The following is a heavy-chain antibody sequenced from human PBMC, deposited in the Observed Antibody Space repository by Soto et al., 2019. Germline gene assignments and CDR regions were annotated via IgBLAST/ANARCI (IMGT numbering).Heavy chain of an antibody. Sequence: RASVKVSCKASGYIFTAYSMHWVRQAPGQGLEWMGVVNPSGGSTNYAQKFQGRITMTRDTSTSTVYMDLSSLTSEDTAVYYCARDLDVATIPNDAFDIWGQGTMVT. J-gene: IGHJ3*02. D-gene: IGHD5-12*01. CDR1: GYIFTAYS. CDR2: VNPSGGST. CDR3: ARDLDVATIPNDAFDI. V-gene: IGHV1-46*01.